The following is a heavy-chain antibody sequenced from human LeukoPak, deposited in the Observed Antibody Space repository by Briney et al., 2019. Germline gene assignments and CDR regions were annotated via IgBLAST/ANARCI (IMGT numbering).Heavy chain of an antibody. Sequence: SETLSLTCTVSGGSISSSYWSWIRQPAGKGLEWIGRIYTSGSTNYNPSLKSRVTISVDKSKNQFSLKLSSVTAADTAVYYCARDGGTGDRPYWGQGTLVTVSS. CDR2: IYTSGST. CDR3: ARDGGTGDRPY. D-gene: IGHD7-27*01. J-gene: IGHJ4*02. CDR1: GGSISSSY. V-gene: IGHV4-4*07.